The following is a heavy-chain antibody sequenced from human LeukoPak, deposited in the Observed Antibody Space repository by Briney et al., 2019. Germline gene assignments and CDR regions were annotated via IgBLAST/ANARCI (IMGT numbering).Heavy chain of an antibody. V-gene: IGHV4-34*01. CDR1: GGSFSGYY. CDR2: ISYSGTT. Sequence: ASETLSLTCAVYGGSFSGYYWGWVRQPPGKGLEWIGTISYSGTTYYSPSLKSRVTISLDTSKNQFSLKLSSVTAADTAIYYCARDFSSSSTVYYYYYMDVWGKGTTVTVSS. CDR3: ARDFSSSSTVYYYYYMDV. J-gene: IGHJ6*03. D-gene: IGHD6-6*01.